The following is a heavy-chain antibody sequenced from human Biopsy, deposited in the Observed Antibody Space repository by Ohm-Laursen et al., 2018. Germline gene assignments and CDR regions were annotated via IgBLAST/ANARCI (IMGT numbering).Heavy chain of an antibody. J-gene: IGHJ4*02. CDR3: ARMKGRGYFDY. V-gene: IGHV4-38-2*01. Sequence: GTLSLTCGVSGFSISSGFHWAWIRQPPGKGLERIGFIYRTGTTTYNPSFKSRVAMAVDTSKNQFSLTLNSVTAADTAVYYCARMKGRGYFDYWGQGTLVIVPS. D-gene: IGHD2-15*01. CDR2: IYRTGTT. CDR1: GFSISSGFH.